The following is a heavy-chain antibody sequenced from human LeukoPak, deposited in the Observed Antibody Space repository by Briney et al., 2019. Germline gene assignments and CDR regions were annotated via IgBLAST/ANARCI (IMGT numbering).Heavy chain of an antibody. J-gene: IGHJ4*02. CDR1: GYSFTSYW. CDR2: IKQDGSGK. CDR3: ARDQVSGY. Sequence: GESLKISCKGSGYSFTSYWIGWVRQAPGKGLEWVANIKQDGSGKYYVDSVKGRFSISRDNAKNSLYLQMNSLRAEDTAVYYCARDQVSGYWGQGTLVTVSS. V-gene: IGHV3-7*01.